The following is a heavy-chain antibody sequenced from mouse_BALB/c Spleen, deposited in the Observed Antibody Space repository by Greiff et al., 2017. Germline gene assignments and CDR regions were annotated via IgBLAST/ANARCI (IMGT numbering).Heavy chain of an antibody. Sequence: EVHLVESGGGLVKPGGSLKLSCAASGFTFSDYYMYWVRQTPEKRLEWVATISDGGSYTYYPDSVKGRFTISRDNAKNNLYLQMSSLKSEDTAMYYCARGGRYSFAYWGQGTLVTVSA. V-gene: IGHV5-4*02. CDR3: ARGGRYSFAY. CDR2: ISDGGSYT. J-gene: IGHJ3*01. D-gene: IGHD2-14*01. CDR1: GFTFSDYY.